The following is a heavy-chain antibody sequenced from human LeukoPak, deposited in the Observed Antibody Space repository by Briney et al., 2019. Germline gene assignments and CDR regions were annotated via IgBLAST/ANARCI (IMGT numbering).Heavy chain of an antibody. CDR2: IGTAGDT. CDR3: ARAGSSSSTQAYYYYMDV. V-gene: IGHV3-13*01. J-gene: IGHJ6*03. D-gene: IGHD6-6*01. Sequence: GGSLRLSCAASGFTFSSYDMHWVRQATGKGLEWVSAIGTAGDTYYPGSVKGRFTISRENAKNSLYLQMNSLRAGDTAVYYCARAGSSSSTQAYYYYMDVWGKGTTVTVSS. CDR1: GFTFSSYD.